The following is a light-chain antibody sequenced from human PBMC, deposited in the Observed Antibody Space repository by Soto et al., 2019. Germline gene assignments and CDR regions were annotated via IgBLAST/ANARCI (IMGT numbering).Light chain of an antibody. J-gene: IGKJ1*01. Sequence: EIVLTQSPGTLSLFPGERATLSCGASQTVTSNYLAWYQQKSGQAPRLLISGASTRATGIPDRFSGSGSGTDFTLTISRLEPEDFAVYYCQQYVSSPWTFGQGTKVEI. CDR3: QQYVSSPWT. CDR1: QTVTSNY. CDR2: GAS. V-gene: IGKV3-20*01.